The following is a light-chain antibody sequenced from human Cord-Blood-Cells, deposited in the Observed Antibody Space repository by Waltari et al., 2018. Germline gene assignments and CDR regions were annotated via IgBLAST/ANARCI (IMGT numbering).Light chain of an antibody. J-gene: IGKJ3*01. CDR3: QQYYSYPLT. V-gene: IGKV1-8*01. Sequence: AIRITQSPSSLSAPTGDRVTITCRASQGISSYLAWYQQKPGKAPKLLIYAASTLQSGVPSRFSGSGSGTDFTLTISCLQSEDFATYYCQQYYSYPLTFGPGTKVDIK. CDR2: AAS. CDR1: QGISSY.